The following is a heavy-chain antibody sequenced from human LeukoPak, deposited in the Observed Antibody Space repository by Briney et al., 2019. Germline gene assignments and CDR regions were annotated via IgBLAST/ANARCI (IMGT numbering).Heavy chain of an antibody. Sequence: XAAXXFTFSSNYMSWVRQAPGKGLEWVSVIYSGGSTYYSDSVTGRFTISRDNCKKTLYLQMNSLRAEDTAVYYCAGGTVVPAATFDYWGQGTLVTVSS. V-gene: IGHV3-66*02. CDR1: XFTFSSNY. D-gene: IGHD2-2*01. J-gene: IGHJ4*02. CDR2: IYSGGST. CDR3: AGGTVVPAATFDY.